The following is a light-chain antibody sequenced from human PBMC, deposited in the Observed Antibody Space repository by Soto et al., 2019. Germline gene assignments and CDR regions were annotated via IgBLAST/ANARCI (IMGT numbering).Light chain of an antibody. Sequence: QSVLTQPPSLSATPGQRVNISCSGSFSTIGDNAVNWYQQLPGAAPKLLIYLNDQRPSGVPDRFSGSKSGTSAFLAISGLQSEDEADYYCAAWDDSLNALFGTGTKLTVL. CDR3: AAWDDSLNAL. V-gene: IGLV1-44*01. J-gene: IGLJ1*01. CDR1: FSTIGDNA. CDR2: LND.